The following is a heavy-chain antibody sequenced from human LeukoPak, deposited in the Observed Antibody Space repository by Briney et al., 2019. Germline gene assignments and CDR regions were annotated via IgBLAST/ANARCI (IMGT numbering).Heavy chain of an antibody. CDR3: ARVRLVRGVLFDY. J-gene: IGHJ4*02. CDR2: IYHSGST. V-gene: IGHV4-38-2*02. D-gene: IGHD3-10*01. CDR1: GYSISSGYY. Sequence: PSETLSLTCTVSGYSISSGYYWGWLRQPPGKGLEWIGSIYHSGSTYYNPSLKSRVTISVDTSKNQFSLKLSSVTAADTAVYYCARVRLVRGVLFDYWGQGTLVTVSS.